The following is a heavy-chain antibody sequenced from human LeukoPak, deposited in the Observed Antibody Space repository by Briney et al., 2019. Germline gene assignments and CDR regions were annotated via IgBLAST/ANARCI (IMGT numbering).Heavy chain of an antibody. CDR3: AKGSSGYFFDL. D-gene: IGHD3-22*01. CDR2: ISNDGGGT. V-gene: IGHV3-23*01. CDR1: GITLSNYG. J-gene: IGHJ4*02. Sequence: GGSLRLSCAVSGITLSNYGMSWVRQAPGKGLEWVSAISNDGGGTTYADFVKGRFSVSRDNSKNTLFLQMNSLRAEDTALYYCAKGSSGYFFDLWGQGTLVTVSS.